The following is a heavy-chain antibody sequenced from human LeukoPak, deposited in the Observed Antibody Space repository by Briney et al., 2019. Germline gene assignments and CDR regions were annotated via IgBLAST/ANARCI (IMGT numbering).Heavy chain of an antibody. Sequence: GGSPRLSCVASGFTFSSYWMTWVRQAPGKGLEWVANIKTDGSQIYYVDSVKGRFTISRDNARYSLYLQMNSLRDEDTAVYYCARASNDILTGYYWGHYYYYYMDVWGKGTTVTVSS. J-gene: IGHJ6*03. CDR3: ARASNDILTGYYWGHYYYYYMDV. V-gene: IGHV3-7*01. CDR2: IKTDGSQI. D-gene: IGHD3-9*01. CDR1: GFTFSSYW.